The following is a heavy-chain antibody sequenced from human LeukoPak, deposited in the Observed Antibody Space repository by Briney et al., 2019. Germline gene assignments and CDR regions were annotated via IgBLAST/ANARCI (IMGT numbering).Heavy chain of an antibody. J-gene: IGHJ5*02. D-gene: IGHD2-15*01. CDR2: ISAYNGNT. Sequence: ASVKVSCKASGYTVTSYGISWVRQAPGQGLEWMGWISAYNGNTNYAQKLQGRVTMTTDTSTSTAYMELRSLRSDDAAVYYCARDLVVVAATSPFDPWGQGTLVTVSS. CDR3: ARDLVVVAATSPFDP. CDR1: GYTVTSYG. V-gene: IGHV1-18*04.